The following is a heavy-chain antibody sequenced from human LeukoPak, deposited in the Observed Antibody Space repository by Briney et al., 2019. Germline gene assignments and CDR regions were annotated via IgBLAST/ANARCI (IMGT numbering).Heavy chain of an antibody. CDR1: GGSISSYY. CDR2: IYYSGST. D-gene: IGHD3-22*01. Sequence: SETLSLTCTVSGGSISSYYWSWIRQPPGKGLEWIGYIYYSGSTNYNPSLKSRVTISVDTSKNLFSLKLSSVTAADTAVYYCAREGGLSYYDSSGIDYWGQGTLVTVSS. J-gene: IGHJ4*02. CDR3: AREGGLSYYDSSGIDY. V-gene: IGHV4-59*01.